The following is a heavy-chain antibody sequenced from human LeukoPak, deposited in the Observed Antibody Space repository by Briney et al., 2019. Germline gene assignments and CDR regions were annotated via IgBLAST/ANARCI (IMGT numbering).Heavy chain of an antibody. Sequence: ALVKVSCKASGYTFTGYYMHWVRQAPGQGLEWMGWINPNSGGTNYAQKFQGRVTMTRDMSTSTVYMELSSLRSEDTAVYYCARDREYSGSYRGIGYWGQGTLVTVSS. CDR1: GYTFTGYY. D-gene: IGHD1-26*01. CDR2: INPNSGGT. CDR3: ARDREYSGSYRGIGY. J-gene: IGHJ4*02. V-gene: IGHV1-2*02.